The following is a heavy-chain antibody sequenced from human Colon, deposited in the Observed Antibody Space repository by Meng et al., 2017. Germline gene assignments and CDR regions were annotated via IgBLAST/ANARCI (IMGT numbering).Heavy chain of an antibody. Sequence: SLKISCAASGFTFDDYAMHWVRQAPGKGLEWVSGISWNSGSIGYADSVEGRFTISRDNAKNSLYLQMNSLRAEDMALYYCAKDEIYGSGYSGYFQHWGQGTLVTVSS. V-gene: IGHV3-9*03. J-gene: IGHJ1*01. CDR2: ISWNSGSI. D-gene: IGHD3-10*01. CDR1: GFTFDDYA. CDR3: AKDEIYGSGYSGYFQH.